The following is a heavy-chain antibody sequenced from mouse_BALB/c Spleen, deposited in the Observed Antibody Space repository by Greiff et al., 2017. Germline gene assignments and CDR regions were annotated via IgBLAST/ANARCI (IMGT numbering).Heavy chain of an antibody. J-gene: IGHJ3*01. CDR3: ARVGDVAY. CDR2: ISSGSSTI. V-gene: IGHV5-17*02. CDR1: GFTFSSFG. D-gene: IGHD3-3*01. Sequence: EVNVVESGGGLVQPGGSRTLSCAASGFTFSSFGLHWVRQAPEKGLEWIAYISSGSSTIYYADTVNGRFTITRDNPKNTLFLQMTSLKSEDTAMYCCARVGDVAYWGQGTLVTVSA.